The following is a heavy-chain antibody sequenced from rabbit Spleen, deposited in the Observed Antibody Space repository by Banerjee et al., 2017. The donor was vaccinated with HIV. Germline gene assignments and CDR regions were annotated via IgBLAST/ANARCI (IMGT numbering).Heavy chain of an antibody. CDR3: ARDPDGNGYAMMDL. D-gene: IGHD6-1*01. Sequence: QEQLEESGGGLVKPEGSLTLTCTASGFDLSSNYYIFWVRQAPGKGLEWIACIYAGSGANTYYASWAKGRFTISKTSSTTVTLQMTSLTAADTATYFCARDPDGNGYAMMDLWGPGTLVTVS. CDR1: GFDLSSNYY. CDR2: IYAGSGANT. V-gene: IGHV1S45*01. J-gene: IGHJ4*01.